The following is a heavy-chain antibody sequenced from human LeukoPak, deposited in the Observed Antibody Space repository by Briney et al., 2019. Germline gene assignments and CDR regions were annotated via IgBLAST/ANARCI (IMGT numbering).Heavy chain of an antibody. CDR2: ISGSGGST. Sequence: PGGSLRLSCAASGFTFSSYAMSWVRQAPGKGLEWVSAISGSGGSTYYADSVKGRFTISRDNSKNTLHLQMNSLRAEDTAVYYCAKDARITMIVVARRFAFDIWGQGTMVTVSS. CDR3: AKDARITMIVVARRFAFDI. V-gene: IGHV3-23*01. J-gene: IGHJ3*02. D-gene: IGHD3-22*01. CDR1: GFTFSSYA.